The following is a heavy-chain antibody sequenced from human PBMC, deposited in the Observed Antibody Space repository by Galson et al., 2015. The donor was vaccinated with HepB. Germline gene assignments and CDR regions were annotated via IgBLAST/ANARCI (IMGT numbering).Heavy chain of an antibody. CDR1: GYTFTSYA. Sequence: SVKVSCKASGYTFTSYAMHWVRQAPGQRLEWMGWINAGNGNTKYSQKFQGRVTITRDTSASTAYMELSSLRSEDTAVYYCARGERSEYCSGGSCYSAQFDPWGQGTLVTVSS. J-gene: IGHJ5*02. D-gene: IGHD2-15*01. CDR3: ARGERSEYCSGGSCYSAQFDP. V-gene: IGHV1-3*01. CDR2: INAGNGNT.